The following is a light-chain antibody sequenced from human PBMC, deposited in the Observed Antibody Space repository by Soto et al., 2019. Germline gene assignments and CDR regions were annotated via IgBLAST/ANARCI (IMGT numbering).Light chain of an antibody. CDR1: GSDVGAYDR. CDR3: SSHGGTCKWV. CDR2: EVN. Sequence: QSVLTLPPSASGSPGQSVTISCTGTGSDVGAYDRVSWYQQHPGKAPKLVIYEVNKRPSGVPDRFSGSKSGNTASLTVSGLRAEDEADYYCSSHGGTCKWVFGGGTKLTVL. J-gene: IGLJ3*02. V-gene: IGLV2-8*01.